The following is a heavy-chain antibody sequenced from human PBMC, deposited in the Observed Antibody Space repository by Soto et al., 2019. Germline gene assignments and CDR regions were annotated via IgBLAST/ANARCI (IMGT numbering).Heavy chain of an antibody. CDR2: ISGRGGST. J-gene: IGHJ5*02. D-gene: IGHD2-21*02. Sequence: GGSLRLSCAASGFTFSSYAMSWVRQAPGKGLEWVSAISGRGGSTYYADSVKGRFTISRDNSKNTLYLQMNSLRAEDTAVYYCAKDGHIVVVTAIMEPVYNWFDPWGQGTLVTVSS. CDR1: GFTFSSYA. V-gene: IGHV3-23*01. CDR3: AKDGHIVVVTAIMEPVYNWFDP.